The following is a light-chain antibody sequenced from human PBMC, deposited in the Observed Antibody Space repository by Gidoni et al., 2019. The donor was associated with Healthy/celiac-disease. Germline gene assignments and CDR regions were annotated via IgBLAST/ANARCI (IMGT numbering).Light chain of an antibody. V-gene: IGLV2-23*01. Sequence: QSALTPPASVSGSPGQSITISCTGTSRDVGSYNLVSWYQQHPGKAPNLMIYEGSKRPSGVSNRFSGSKSGNTASLTISGLQAEDEADYYCCSYAGSSTLVFGGGTKLTVL. J-gene: IGLJ2*01. CDR1: SRDVGSYNL. CDR3: CSYAGSSTLV. CDR2: EGS.